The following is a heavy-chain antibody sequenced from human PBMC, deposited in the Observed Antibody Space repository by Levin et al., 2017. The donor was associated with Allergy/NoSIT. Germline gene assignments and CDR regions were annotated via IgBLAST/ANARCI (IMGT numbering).Heavy chain of an antibody. CDR3: TTDSNCSGGSCYDFDY. Sequence: GESLKISCAASGFTFSNAWMSWVRQAPGKGLEWVGRIKSKTDGGTTDYAAPVKGRFTISRDDSKNTLYLQMNSLKTEDTAVYYCTTDSNCSGGSCYDFDYWGQGTLVTVSS. V-gene: IGHV3-15*01. D-gene: IGHD2-15*01. J-gene: IGHJ4*02. CDR2: IKSKTDGGTT. CDR1: GFTFSNAW.